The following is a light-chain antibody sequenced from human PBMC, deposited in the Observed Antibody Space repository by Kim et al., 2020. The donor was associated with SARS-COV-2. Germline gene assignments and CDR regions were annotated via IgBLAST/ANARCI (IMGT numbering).Light chain of an antibody. CDR1: NIGSKN. Sequence: SYELTQPLSVSVALGQTARITCGGNNIGSKNVHWYQQKPGQAPVLVIYSASNRPSGIPERFSGSNSGNTATLTISRAQAGDEADYYCQVWDSSARVVFGG. CDR3: QVWDSSARVV. V-gene: IGLV3-9*01. J-gene: IGLJ2*01. CDR2: SAS.